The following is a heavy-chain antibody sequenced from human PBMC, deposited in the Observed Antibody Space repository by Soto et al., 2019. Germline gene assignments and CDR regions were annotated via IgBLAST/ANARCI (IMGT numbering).Heavy chain of an antibody. D-gene: IGHD6-13*01. Sequence: SETLSLTCAVYGGSFSGYYWGWIRQPPGKGLEWIGSIYYSGSTYYNPSLKSRVTISVDTSKNQFSLKLSSVTAADTAVYYCARLHSSSWYGIPVPKNWFDPWGQGTLVTVSS. V-gene: IGHV4-39*01. J-gene: IGHJ5*02. CDR2: IYYSGST. CDR3: ARLHSSSWYGIPVPKNWFDP. CDR1: GGSFSGYY.